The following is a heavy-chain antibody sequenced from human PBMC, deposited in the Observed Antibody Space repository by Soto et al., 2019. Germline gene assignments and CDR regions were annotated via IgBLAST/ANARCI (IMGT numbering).Heavy chain of an antibody. CDR2: INHSGST. D-gene: IGHD2-2*01. CDR3: ARGQGVGYCSSTSCHYYFDY. CDR1: GGSFSGYY. V-gene: IGHV4-34*01. Sequence: QVQLQQWGAGLLKPSETLSLTCAVYGGSFSGYYWSWIRQPPGKGLEWIGEINHSGSTNYNPSLKSRVTISVDTSKNQLSLKLSSVTAADTAVYYCARGQGVGYCSSTSCHYYFDYWGQGTLVTVSS. J-gene: IGHJ4*02.